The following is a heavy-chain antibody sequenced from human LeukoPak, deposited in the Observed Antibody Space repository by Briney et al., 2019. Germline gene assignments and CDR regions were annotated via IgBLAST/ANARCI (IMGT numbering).Heavy chain of an antibody. CDR2: IYYSGST. Sequence: SETLSLTCTVSGGSISSSSYYWGWIRQPPGKGLEWIGSIYYSGSTYYNVSLKSRVTISVDTSKNQFYLKLSSVTAADTAVYYCARSIVLMVYPETWGQGTLVTVSS. J-gene: IGHJ4*02. CDR3: ARSIVLMVYPET. V-gene: IGHV4-39*01. D-gene: IGHD2-8*01. CDR1: GGSISSSSYY.